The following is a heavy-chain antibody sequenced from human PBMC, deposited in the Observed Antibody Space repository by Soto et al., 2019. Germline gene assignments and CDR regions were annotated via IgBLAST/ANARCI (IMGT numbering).Heavy chain of an antibody. V-gene: IGHV4-34*01. Sequence: ETLSLTCAVYGGSFSGYYWSWIRQPPGKGLEWIGEINHSGSTNYNPSLKSRVTISVDTSKNQFSLKLSSVTAADTAVYYCARAHGITIFGVVIEYYYYGMDVWGQGTTVTVSS. CDR3: ARAHGITIFGVVIEYYYYGMDV. D-gene: IGHD3-3*01. CDR1: GGSFSGYY. J-gene: IGHJ6*02. CDR2: INHSGST.